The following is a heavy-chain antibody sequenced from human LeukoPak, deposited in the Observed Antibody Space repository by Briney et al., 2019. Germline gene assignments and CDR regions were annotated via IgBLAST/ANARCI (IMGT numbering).Heavy chain of an antibody. CDR3: AREGWQRGSGCYFDY. CDR2: IHYSGTT. V-gene: IGHV4-59*01. J-gene: IGHJ4*02. D-gene: IGHD3-10*01. Sequence: SETLSLTCTVSGGSISGYYWSWIRQSPGKGLEWIGYIHYSGTTNYNPSLKSRVTISVDTSKNQFSLKVNSVTAADTAVYYCAREGWQRGSGCYFDYWGQGTLVIVSS. CDR1: GGSISGYY.